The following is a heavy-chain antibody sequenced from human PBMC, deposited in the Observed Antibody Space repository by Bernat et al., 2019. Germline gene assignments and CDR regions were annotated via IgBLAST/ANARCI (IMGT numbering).Heavy chain of an antibody. CDR2: ITGSGDNT. CDR3: TRGTVMMSAIGDG. CDR1: GFTFSNYA. D-gene: IGHD2-8*01. Sequence: EVQLLESGGGLVQPGGSLRLSCAASGFTFSNYALSWVRQTPGKGLEWVSAITGSGDNTYYADSVKGRFAISRDNSRNTLYLQMNSLRVEDTAVYYCTRGTVMMSAIGDGWGQGTLVAVSS. J-gene: IGHJ1*01. V-gene: IGHV3-23*01.